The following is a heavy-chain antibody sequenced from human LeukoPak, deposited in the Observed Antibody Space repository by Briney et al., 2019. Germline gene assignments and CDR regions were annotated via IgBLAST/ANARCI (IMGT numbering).Heavy chain of an antibody. J-gene: IGHJ4*02. D-gene: IGHD4/OR15-4a*01. CDR2: IIPIFGTA. Sequence: SVKVSCKASGGTFSSYAISWVRQAPGQGLEWMGGIIPIFGTANCAQKFQGRVTITADESTSTAYMELSSLRSEDTAVYYCARDKDYGEGGFDYWGQGTLVTVSS. CDR1: GGTFSSYA. V-gene: IGHV1-69*13. CDR3: ARDKDYGEGGFDY.